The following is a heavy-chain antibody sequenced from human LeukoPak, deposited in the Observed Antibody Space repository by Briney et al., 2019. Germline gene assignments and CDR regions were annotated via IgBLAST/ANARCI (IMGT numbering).Heavy chain of an antibody. J-gene: IGHJ4*02. V-gene: IGHV3-23*01. Sequence: PGGSLRLSCAASGFTFSRYPTSWVRQAPGKGLEWVSTLSAAGGGTYYADSVRGRFTISRDDSKNTLYLQMFSLRAEDTALYYCAKTSSSGWYAFDSWGQGTLVTVSS. CDR2: LSAAGGGT. CDR1: GFTFSRYP. D-gene: IGHD6-19*01. CDR3: AKTSSSGWYAFDS.